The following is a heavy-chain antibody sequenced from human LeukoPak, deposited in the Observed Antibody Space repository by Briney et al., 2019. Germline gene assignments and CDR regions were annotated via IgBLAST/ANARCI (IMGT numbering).Heavy chain of an antibody. J-gene: IGHJ4*02. Sequence: SVKVSCKASGFTFTSSAMQWVRQARGQRLEWIGWIVVGSGNTNYAQKFQERVTITRDMSTSTAYMELSSLRSEDTAVYYCAREGYNWNDDASSDFDYWGQGTLVTVSS. V-gene: IGHV1-58*02. CDR1: GFTFTSSA. CDR2: IVVGSGNT. D-gene: IGHD1-20*01. CDR3: AREGYNWNDDASSDFDY.